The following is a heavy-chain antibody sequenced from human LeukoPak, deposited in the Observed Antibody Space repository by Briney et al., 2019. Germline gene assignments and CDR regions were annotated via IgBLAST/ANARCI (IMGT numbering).Heavy chain of an antibody. D-gene: IGHD2-21*02. CDR3: ARGMPLAYCGGDCYSGFDY. V-gene: IGHV3-21*01. CDR1: GFTFSSYS. Sequence: GGSLRLSCAASGFTFSSYSMNWVRQAPGKGLEWGSSISSSSSYIYYADSVKGRFTISRDNAKNSLYLQMNSLRAEDTAVYYCARGMPLAYCGGDCYSGFDYWGQGTLVTVSS. CDR2: ISSSSSYI. J-gene: IGHJ4*02.